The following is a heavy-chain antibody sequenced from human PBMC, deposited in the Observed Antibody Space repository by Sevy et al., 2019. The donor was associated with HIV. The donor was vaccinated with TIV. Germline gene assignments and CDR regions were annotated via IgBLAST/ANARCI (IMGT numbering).Heavy chain of an antibody. J-gene: IGHJ3*02. Sequence: SETLSLTCTVSGGSISSYYWSWIRQPAGKGLEWIGRIYTGGSTNYNPSLKSRVTMSVDTSKNQFSLKLSSVTAADTAVYYCARVGYCGGDCPDAFDIWGQGTMVTVS. CDR2: IYTGGST. V-gene: IGHV4-4*07. CDR3: ARVGYCGGDCPDAFDI. CDR1: GGSISSYY. D-gene: IGHD2-21*02.